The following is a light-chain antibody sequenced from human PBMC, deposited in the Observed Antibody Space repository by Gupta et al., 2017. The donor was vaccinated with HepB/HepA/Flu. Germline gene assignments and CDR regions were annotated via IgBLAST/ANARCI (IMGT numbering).Light chain of an antibody. CDR1: ITDVGSYNL. V-gene: IGLV2-14*03. J-gene: IGLJ2*01. CDR2: DVY. CDR3: SSFSSYNNLV. Sequence: QFALTQPASVSGSPGQSVTISCTGTITDVGSYNLVSWYQQHPGTAPQLIIYDVYYRPSGVSNRFSGSKSDNTASLTISVLQTGDEADYYCSSFSSYNNLVFGGGTKVTVL.